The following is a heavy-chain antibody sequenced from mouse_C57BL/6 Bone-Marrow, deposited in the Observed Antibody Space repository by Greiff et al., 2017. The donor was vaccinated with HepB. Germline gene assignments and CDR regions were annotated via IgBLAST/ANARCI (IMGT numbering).Heavy chain of an antibody. CDR2: IDPENGDT. J-gene: IGHJ2*01. CDR1: GFNIKDDY. D-gene: IGHD1-1*01. CDR3: TPFYYYGSSYFDY. V-gene: IGHV14-4*01. Sequence: VQLQQSGAELVRPGASVKLSCTASGFNIKDDYMHWVKQRPEQGLEWIGWIDPENGDTEYASKFQGKATITADTSSNTDYLQLSSLTSEDTAVYYCTPFYYYGSSYFDYWGQGTTLTVSS.